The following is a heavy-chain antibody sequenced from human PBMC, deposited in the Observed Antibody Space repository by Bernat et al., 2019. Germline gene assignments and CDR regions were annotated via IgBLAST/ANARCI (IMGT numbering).Heavy chain of an antibody. CDR3: AREGYCSGGSCYSYYYGMDV. J-gene: IGHJ6*02. CDR2: ISWNSGSI. Sequence: EVQLVESGGGLVQPGRSLRLSCAASGFTFDDYAMHWVRQAPGKGLEWVSGISWNSGSIGYADSVKGRFTISRDNAKNSLYLQMNSLRAEDTAVYYCAREGYCSGGSCYSYYYGMDVWGQGTTVTVSS. D-gene: IGHD2-15*01. V-gene: IGHV3-9*01. CDR1: GFTFDDYA.